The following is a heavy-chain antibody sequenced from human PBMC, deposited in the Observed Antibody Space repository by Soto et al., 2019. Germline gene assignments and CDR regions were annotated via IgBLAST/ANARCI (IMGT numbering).Heavy chain of an antibody. CDR3: ARCGENDFWSGYYRGPAQFWFDP. V-gene: IGHV1-18*01. Sequence: GASVKVSCKASGYTFTSYDINWVRQATGQGLEWMGWMSAYSGNTSYAQKLQGRVTMTTDTSTSTAYMELRSLRSDDTAVYYCARCGENDFWSGYYRGPAQFWFDPWGQGTLVTVSS. J-gene: IGHJ5*02. CDR2: MSAYSGNT. D-gene: IGHD3-3*01. CDR1: GYTFTSYD.